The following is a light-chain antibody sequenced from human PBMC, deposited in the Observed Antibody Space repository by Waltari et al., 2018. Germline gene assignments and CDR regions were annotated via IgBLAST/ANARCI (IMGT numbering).Light chain of an antibody. CDR1: SSDIGRYDI. CDR2: DVS. V-gene: IGLV2-23*02. J-gene: IGLJ3*02. Sequence: QSALTQPAAVSGSPGQSVTISCTGASSDIGRYDIVSWYQQHPGNAPKLVISDVSKRPSGGSGRFSGSKSGDTASLTISGLQFEDEADYYCCSYAGNYVWVFGGGTRLTVL. CDR3: CSYAGNYVWV.